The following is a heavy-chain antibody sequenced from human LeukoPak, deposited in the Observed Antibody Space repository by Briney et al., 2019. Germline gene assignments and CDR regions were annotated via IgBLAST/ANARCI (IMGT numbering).Heavy chain of an antibody. CDR2: ISSSSSYI. D-gene: IGHD5-18*01. Sequence: GGSLRLSCAASGFTFSSYSMNWVRQAPGKGLEWVSSISSSSSYIYYADSVKGRFTMSRDNAQNSLYLQMNSLRAEDTAVYYCARRGPSGYRYMDVWGKGTTVTVSS. V-gene: IGHV3-21*01. CDR3: ARRGPSGYRYMDV. J-gene: IGHJ6*03. CDR1: GFTFSSYS.